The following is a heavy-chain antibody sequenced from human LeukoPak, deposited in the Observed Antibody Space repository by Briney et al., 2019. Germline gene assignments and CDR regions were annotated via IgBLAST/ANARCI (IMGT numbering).Heavy chain of an antibody. V-gene: IGHV1-18*01. CDR2: ISAYNGNT. D-gene: IGHD6-6*01. CDR1: GYTFTSYG. Sequence: GASVKVSCKASGYTFTSYGISWVRQAPGQGLEWMGWISAYNGNTNYAQKLQGRVTMTTDTSTSTAYMELRSLRSDDTAVYYCARGGSAYSSSSPNWFDPWGQGTLVTVSS. CDR3: ARGGSAYSSSSPNWFDP. J-gene: IGHJ5*02.